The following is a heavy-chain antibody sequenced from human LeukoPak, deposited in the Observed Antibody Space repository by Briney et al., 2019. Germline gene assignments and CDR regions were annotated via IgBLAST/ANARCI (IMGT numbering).Heavy chain of an antibody. CDR2: ISGSGGST. CDR3: AKQYDFWIGPDY. CDR1: GFTFSSYA. Sequence: PWGSVSLSCAASGFTFSSYAMNWVRQAPGKGLEWVSGISGSGGSTYYADSVKGRFTISRDNSKNTLYLQMNSLRVEDTAVYYCAKQYDFWIGPDYWGQRTMV. J-gene: IGHJ4*02. D-gene: IGHD3-3*01. V-gene: IGHV3-23*01.